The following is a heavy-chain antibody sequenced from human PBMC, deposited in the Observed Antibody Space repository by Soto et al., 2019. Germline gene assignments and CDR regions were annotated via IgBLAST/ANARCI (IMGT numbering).Heavy chain of an antibody. CDR2: VRDKPNNYTT. D-gene: IGHD3-10*01. Sequence: EAQLVESGGGLVQPGGSLRLSCAASGFTFSDHYMDWVRQAPGKGLEWIGRVRDKPNNYTTEYAASVKGRLIISRDDSDNSLYLQINSLRTEDTAVYYCARLRGSSYGDFWGQGTLVTVSS. J-gene: IGHJ4*02. V-gene: IGHV3-72*01. CDR3: ARLRGSSYGDF. CDR1: GFTFSDHY.